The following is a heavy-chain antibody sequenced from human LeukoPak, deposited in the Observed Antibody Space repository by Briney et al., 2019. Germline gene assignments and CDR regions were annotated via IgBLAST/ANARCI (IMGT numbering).Heavy chain of an antibody. CDR1: GFTFSSYG. J-gene: IGHJ5*02. CDR2: VKQDGSDK. Sequence: GGSLRLSCAASGFTFSSYGMHWVRQAPGKGLEWVANVKQDGSDKYYVDSVKGRFTISRDNAKNSLYLQMNSLRAEDTAVYYCARDNTIFGVAHINHWGQGTLVTVSS. CDR3: ARDNTIFGVAHINH. V-gene: IGHV3-7*01. D-gene: IGHD3-3*01.